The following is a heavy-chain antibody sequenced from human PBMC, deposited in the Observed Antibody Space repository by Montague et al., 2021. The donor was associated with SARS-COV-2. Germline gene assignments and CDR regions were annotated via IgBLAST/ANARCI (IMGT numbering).Heavy chain of an antibody. CDR3: ARGMHYYDSSGYYFDY. CDR2: IYYSGST. Sequence: SETRSLTCTVSGGSISSYYWSWIRQPPGKGLEWIGYIYYSGSTNXNPSLKSRVTISVDTSKNQFSLKLSSVTAADTAVYYCARGMHYYDSSGYYFDYWGQGTLVTVSS. D-gene: IGHD3-22*01. CDR1: GGSISSYY. V-gene: IGHV4-59*01. J-gene: IGHJ4*02.